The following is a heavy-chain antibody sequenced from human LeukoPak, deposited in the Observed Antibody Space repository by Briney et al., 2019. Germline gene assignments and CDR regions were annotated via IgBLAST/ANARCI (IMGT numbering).Heavy chain of an antibody. CDR2: IWYDGSNK. CDR1: GFTFTSYG. D-gene: IGHD2-2*01. J-gene: IGHJ4*02. V-gene: IGHV3-33*01. CDR3: ARDPIAAVRFDY. Sequence: GRSLRLSCAASGFTFTSYGMHWVRQAPGKGLEWVAVIWYDGSNKHYADSVKGRFTISRDNSKNTLYLQMNSLRAEDTAVYYCARDPIAAVRFDYWGQGTLVTVSS.